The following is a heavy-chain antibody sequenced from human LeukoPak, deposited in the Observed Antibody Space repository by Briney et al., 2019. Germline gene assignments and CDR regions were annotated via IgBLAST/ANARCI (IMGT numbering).Heavy chain of an antibody. J-gene: IGHJ4*02. CDR2: INPSGGST. CDR1: GYTFTIYY. V-gene: IGHV1-46*01. Sequence: ASVTVSCKASGYTFTIYYMHWVRQAPGQGLEWMGIINPSGGSTSYARKFQGRVTMTRDTSISTAYMELSRLRSDDTAVYYCARGDYGDYDYWGQGTLVTVSS. D-gene: IGHD4-17*01. CDR3: ARGDYGDYDY.